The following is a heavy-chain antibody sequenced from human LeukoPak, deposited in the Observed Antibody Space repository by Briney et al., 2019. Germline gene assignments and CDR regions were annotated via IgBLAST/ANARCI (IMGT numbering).Heavy chain of an antibody. CDR2: ISGSGGST. Sequence: PGGSLRLSCAASGFKFSDFYMSWVRQAPGKGLEWVSGISGSGGSTNYADSVKGRFTISRDNSKNTLYLQMNSLRAEDTAVYYCAKGGGIGGGAFDIWGQGTMVTVSS. CDR1: GFKFSDFY. V-gene: IGHV3-23*01. CDR3: AKGGGIGGGAFDI. D-gene: IGHD2-15*01. J-gene: IGHJ3*02.